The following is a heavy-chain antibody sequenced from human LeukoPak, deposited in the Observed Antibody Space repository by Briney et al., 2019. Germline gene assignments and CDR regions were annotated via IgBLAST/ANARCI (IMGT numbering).Heavy chain of an antibody. CDR2: IWYDGSNK. V-gene: IGHV3-33*01. D-gene: IGHD4-17*01. J-gene: IGHJ6*02. CDR3: ARDSLYADYGFYYGMDV. Sequence: PGRSLRLSCAASGFTFSSYGMHWVRQAPGKGLEWVAVIWYDGSNKYYADSVKGRFTISRDNSENTLYLQMNSLRAEDTAVYYCARDSLYADYGFYYGMDVWGQGTTVTVSS. CDR1: GFTFSSYG.